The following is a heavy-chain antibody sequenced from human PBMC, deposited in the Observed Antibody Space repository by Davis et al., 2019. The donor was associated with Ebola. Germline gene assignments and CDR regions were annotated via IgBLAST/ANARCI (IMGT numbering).Heavy chain of an antibody. CDR2: ISSSSSYI. J-gene: IGHJ6*02. Sequence: PGGSLRLSCAASGFTFSSYSMNWVRQAPGKGLEWVSSISSSSSYIYYADSVKGRFTISRDNAKNSLYLQMNSLRAEDTAVYYCARDSGSYLYYYYYGMDVWGQGTTVTVSS. CDR3: ARDSGSYLYYYYYGMDV. D-gene: IGHD1-26*01. V-gene: IGHV3-21*01. CDR1: GFTFSSYS.